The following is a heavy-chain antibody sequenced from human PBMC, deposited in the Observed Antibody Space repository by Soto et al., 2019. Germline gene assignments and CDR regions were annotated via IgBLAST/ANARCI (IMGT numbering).Heavy chain of an antibody. CDR3: AKLPIAYGDYLYFDY. CDR1: GFTFRSYS. CDR2: ISGSGGST. Sequence: PGGSLRLSCAASGFTFRSYSMSWVRKAPGKGLEWVSAISGSGGSTYYADSVKGRFTISRDNSKNTLYLQMNSLRAEDTAVYYCAKLPIAYGDYLYFDYWGQGTLVTV. D-gene: IGHD4-17*01. V-gene: IGHV3-23*01. J-gene: IGHJ4*02.